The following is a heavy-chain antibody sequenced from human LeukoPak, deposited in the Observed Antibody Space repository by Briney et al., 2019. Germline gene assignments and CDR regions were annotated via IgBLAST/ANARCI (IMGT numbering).Heavy chain of an antibody. CDR2: IYTSGST. CDR3: ARDYSNSWYGFDP. D-gene: IGHD6-13*01. J-gene: IGHJ5*02. Sequence: PSETLSLTCTVSSGSISSYYWSWIRQPAGKGLEWIGRIYTSGSTNYNPSLKSRVTISVDRSKNQFSLKLSSVTAADTAVYYCARDYSNSWYGFDPWGQGTLVTLSS. V-gene: IGHV4-4*07. CDR1: SGSISSYY.